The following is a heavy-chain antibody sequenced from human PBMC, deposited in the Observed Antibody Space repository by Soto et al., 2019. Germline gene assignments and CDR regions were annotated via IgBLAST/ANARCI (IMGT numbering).Heavy chain of an antibody. Sequence: SETLSLTCTVSGGSISSSSYYWGWIRQPPGKGLEWIGSIYYSGSTYYNPSLKSRVTISVDTSKNQFSLKLSSVTAADTAVYYCARPRAGNSSSSENDAFDIWGQGTMVTVSS. CDR1: GGSISSSSYY. CDR3: ARPRAGNSSSSENDAFDI. D-gene: IGHD6-6*01. V-gene: IGHV4-39*07. J-gene: IGHJ3*02. CDR2: IYYSGST.